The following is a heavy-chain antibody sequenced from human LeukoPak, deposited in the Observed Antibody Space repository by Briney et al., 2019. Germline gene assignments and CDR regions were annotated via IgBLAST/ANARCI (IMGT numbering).Heavy chain of an antibody. CDR2: IYSGGST. J-gene: IGHJ4*02. Sequence: GGSLRLSCAASGFTVSSNYMSWVRQAPGKGLEWVSVIYSGGSTYYADSVKGRFTISRDNSKNTLYLQMNSLRAEDTAVYYCARDMGYRYCSGGSCYSGTGSFDYWGQGTLVTVSS. V-gene: IGHV3-66*01. CDR3: ARDMGYRYCSGGSCYSGTGSFDY. CDR1: GFTVSSNY. D-gene: IGHD2-15*01.